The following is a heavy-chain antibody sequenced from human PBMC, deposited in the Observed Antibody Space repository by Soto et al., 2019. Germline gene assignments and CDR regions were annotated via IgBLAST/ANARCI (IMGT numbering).Heavy chain of an antibody. D-gene: IGHD3-9*01. CDR1: GGTIGGHF. CDR2: IYSNEYT. V-gene: IGHV4-59*08. CDR3: ASHWDYDIVTKYRKYYFDF. Sequence: LVTLRLPCTVVGGTIGGHFWSWIRKTPGKGLEWIGYIYSNEYTDYNPSLKSRVIISVDMSKDQFSLQLKSVTAADTAVYYCASHWDYDIVTKYRKYYFDFWGQGTLVTVSS. J-gene: IGHJ4*02.